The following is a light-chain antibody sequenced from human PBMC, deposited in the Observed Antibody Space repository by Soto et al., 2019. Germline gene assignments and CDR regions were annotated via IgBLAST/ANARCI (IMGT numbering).Light chain of an antibody. CDR3: QQHGARRIT. V-gene: IGKV3-20*01. CDR1: QSVSNSY. CDR2: GAS. Sequence: ETVMTQTPATLSVSPAERATLSCRSSQSVSNSYLAGYQQKPGQAPSLLMYGASNRVTGMPDTFSGSGSETDFTLTISRIEPEDVVVYYCQQHGARRITFGQGTRLEIK. J-gene: IGKJ5*01.